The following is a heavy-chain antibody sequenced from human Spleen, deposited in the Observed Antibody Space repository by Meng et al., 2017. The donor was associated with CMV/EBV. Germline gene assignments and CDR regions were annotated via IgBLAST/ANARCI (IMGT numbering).Heavy chain of an antibody. CDR1: GFTFSSYA. V-gene: IGHV3-30*04. Sequence: GGSLRLSCAASGFTFSSYAMHWVRQAPGKGLEWVAVISYDGSNKYYADSVKGRFTTSRDNSKNTLYLQMNSLRAEDTAVYYCARDRPSRSWGQGTLVTVSS. J-gene: IGHJ4*02. D-gene: IGHD6-6*01. CDR3: ARDRPSRS. CDR2: ISYDGSNK.